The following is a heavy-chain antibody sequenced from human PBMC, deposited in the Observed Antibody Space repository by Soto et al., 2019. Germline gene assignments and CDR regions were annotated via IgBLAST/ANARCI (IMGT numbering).Heavy chain of an antibody. Sequence: QVQLVQSGAEVKKPGSSVKVSCKASGGTFSSYAISWVRQAPGQGLEWMGGIIPIFGTANYAKKFQGRVTITADESTSRAHMELSSRRSEDTSVYYCASVRADSISWYDVYYYYGMDVWGQGTTVTVSS. D-gene: IGHD6-13*01. CDR2: IIPIFGTA. V-gene: IGHV1-69*01. J-gene: IGHJ6*02. CDR1: GGTFSSYA. CDR3: ASVRADSISWYDVYYYYGMDV.